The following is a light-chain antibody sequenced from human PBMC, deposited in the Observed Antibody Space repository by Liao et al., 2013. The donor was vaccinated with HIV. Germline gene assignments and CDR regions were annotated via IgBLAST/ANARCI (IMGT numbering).Light chain of an antibody. CDR2: YNN. CDR3: HVWAGGSDPVL. CDR1: NIGSKS. Sequence: SYVLTQPPSVSVAPGKTARIACGGNNIGSKSVHWYQEKPGQAPILVISYNNDRPSGIPERFSGSNSGNTATLIISRVEAGDEADYYCHVWAGGSDPVLFGGGTKLTVL. V-gene: IGLV3-21*04. J-gene: IGLJ2*01.